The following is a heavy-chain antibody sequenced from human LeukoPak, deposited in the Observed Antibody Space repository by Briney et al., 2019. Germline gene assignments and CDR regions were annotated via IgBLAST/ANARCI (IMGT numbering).Heavy chain of an antibody. V-gene: IGHV3-23*01. D-gene: IGHD6-19*01. Sequence: PGGSLRLSCAASGFTFSSYAMSWVRQAPGRGLEWVSAISGSGGSTYYADSVKGRFTISRDNSKNTLYLQMNSLRAEDTAVYYCAKDSGWYSGMDVWGQGTTVTVSS. CDR3: AKDSGWYSGMDV. CDR1: GFTFSSYA. J-gene: IGHJ6*02. CDR2: ISGSGGST.